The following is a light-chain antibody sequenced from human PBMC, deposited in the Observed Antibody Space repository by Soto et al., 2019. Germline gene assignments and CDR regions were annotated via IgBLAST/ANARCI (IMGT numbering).Light chain of an antibody. V-gene: IGKV1-39*01. CDR2: AAS. CDR3: QQSFSTLWT. CDR1: QNINNY. J-gene: IGKJ1*01. Sequence: DIQVAQSPSSLSASMGDGVTVTCRSSQNINNYLNWYQQKPGKAPKLLIYAASSLQSGVPSRFSGSGSGTDFTLTISSLHPEDFATYYCQQSFSTLWTFGQGTKVDI.